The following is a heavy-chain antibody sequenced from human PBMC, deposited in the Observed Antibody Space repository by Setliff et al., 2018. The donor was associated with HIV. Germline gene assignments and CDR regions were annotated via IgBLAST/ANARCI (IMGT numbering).Heavy chain of an antibody. CDR1: GYTFTSYG. V-gene: IGHV1-18*01. D-gene: IGHD5-12*01. Sequence: GASVKVSCKASGYTFTSYGISWVRQAPGQGLEWMGWISAYNGNTNYAQKLQGRVTMTTDTSTSTAYMELSSLRFDDTAMYYCARGWMATLNGPLDQWGQGTLVTVSS. CDR3: ARGWMATLNGPLDQ. J-gene: IGHJ4*02. CDR2: ISAYNGNT.